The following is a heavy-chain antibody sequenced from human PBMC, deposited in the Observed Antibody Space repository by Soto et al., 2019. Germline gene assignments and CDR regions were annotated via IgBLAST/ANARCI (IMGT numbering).Heavy chain of an antibody. CDR1: GGTFSRSA. CDR3: ARDDVENGFDY. V-gene: IGHV1-69*11. CDR2: IIPILATT. D-gene: IGHD2-8*01. Sequence: QVQLVQSGAEVKKPGSSVKVSCKASGGTFSRSAVSWVRQAPGQGLEWMGRIIPILATTNYAQKFLGRVTXTXXESTTTAYMELSSLRSDDTAVYYCARDDVENGFDYWGQGTLVTVSS. J-gene: IGHJ4*02.